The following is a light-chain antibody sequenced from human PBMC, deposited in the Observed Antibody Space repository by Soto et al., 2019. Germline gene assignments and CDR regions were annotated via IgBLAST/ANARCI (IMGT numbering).Light chain of an antibody. V-gene: IGLV1-44*01. CDR1: SSNIASNN. CDR3: GTWDDSLNAGV. J-gene: IGLJ7*01. Sequence: QSALTQPPSLSATPGQRVTISCSGSSSNIASNNVHWYQHLPGTAPKLLIYINDQRPSGVPDRFSGSKSGTSASLAISGLQSGDEADYYCGTWDDSLNAGVFGGGTQLTVL. CDR2: IND.